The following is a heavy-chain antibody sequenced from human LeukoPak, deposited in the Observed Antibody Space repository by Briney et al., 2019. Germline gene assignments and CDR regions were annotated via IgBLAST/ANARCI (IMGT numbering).Heavy chain of an antibody. D-gene: IGHD6-13*01. Sequence: GGSLRLSCAASGFTFSNYAMHWVRQAPGKGLEYVSAISSNGDSTYYANSVKDRFTISRDNSKNTLYLQMGSLRAEDMAIYYCARGGQQLEHRSNYWGQGTLVTVSS. V-gene: IGHV3-64*01. CDR3: ARGGQQLEHRSNY. J-gene: IGHJ4*02. CDR2: ISSNGDST. CDR1: GFTFSNYA.